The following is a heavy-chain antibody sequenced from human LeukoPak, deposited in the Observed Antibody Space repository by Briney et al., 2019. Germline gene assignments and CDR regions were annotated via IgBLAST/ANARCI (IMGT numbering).Heavy chain of an antibody. V-gene: IGHV1-46*01. CDR2: INPSGGST. CDR3: ARVLRGGNLDMLFDY. Sequence: GASVKVSCKASGGTFSSYAISWVRQAPGQGLEWMGLINPSGGSTRYAQKFQGRVTMTRDMSTSTVYMELSSLRSEDTAVYYCARVLRGGNLDMLFDYWGQGTLVTVSS. D-gene: IGHD1-26*01. J-gene: IGHJ4*02. CDR1: GGTFSSYA.